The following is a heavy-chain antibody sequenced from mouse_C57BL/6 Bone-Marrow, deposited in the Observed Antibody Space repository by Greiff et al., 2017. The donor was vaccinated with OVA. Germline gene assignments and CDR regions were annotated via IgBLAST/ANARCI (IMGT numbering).Heavy chain of an antibody. Sequence: QVQLQQSGAELVRPGTSVKVSCKASGYAFTNYLIEWVKQRPGQGLEWIGVINPGSGGTNYNEKFKGKATLTADKSSSTAYMQLSSLTSEDSAVYFCARYDGYSYYAMDDWGQGTSVTVSS. CDR3: ARYDGYSYYAMDD. J-gene: IGHJ4*01. CDR2: INPGSGGT. V-gene: IGHV1-54*01. CDR1: GYAFTNYL. D-gene: IGHD2-3*01.